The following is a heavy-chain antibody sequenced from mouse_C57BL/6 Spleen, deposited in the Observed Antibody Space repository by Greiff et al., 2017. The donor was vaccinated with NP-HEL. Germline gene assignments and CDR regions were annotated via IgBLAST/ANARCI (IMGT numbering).Heavy chain of an antibody. J-gene: IGHJ3*01. Sequence: QVQLQQPGAELVKPGASVKLSCKASGYTFTSYWMHWVKQRPGRGLEWIGRIDPNSGGTKYNEKFKSKATLTVDKPSSPAYMQLSSLTSEDSAVYDCAREGIYYDYDAFAYWGQGTLVTVSA. D-gene: IGHD2-4*01. CDR1: GYTFTSYW. V-gene: IGHV1-72*01. CDR2: IDPNSGGT. CDR3: AREGIYYDYDAFAY.